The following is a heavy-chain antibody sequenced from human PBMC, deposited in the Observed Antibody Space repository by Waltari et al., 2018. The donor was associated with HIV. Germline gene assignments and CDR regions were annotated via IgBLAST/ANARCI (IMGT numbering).Heavy chain of an antibody. CDR1: GFTFTNYW. Sequence: EVQLMESGGGLVQSGGSLRLSCAASGFTFTNYWMSWVRQTPGKGLECVAYIKDDGSEKYYMGSVKGRFTISRDNAKNSMFFQMNSLRAEDTAVYYCARIGTFPHNYAIDFWGQGTTVTVSS. J-gene: IGHJ6*02. D-gene: IGHD1-26*01. CDR2: IKDDGSEK. V-gene: IGHV3-7*01. CDR3: ARIGTFPHNYAIDF.